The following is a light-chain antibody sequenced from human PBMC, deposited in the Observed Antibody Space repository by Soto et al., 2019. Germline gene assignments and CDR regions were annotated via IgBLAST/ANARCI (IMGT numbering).Light chain of an antibody. J-gene: IGLJ2*01. CDR1: RSDIGSYNL. CDR3: FSYAGSNSFVI. Sequence: QSALTQPASVSGSPGQSITISCTGTRSDIGSYNLVSWYQQYPGKAPKLIIYEASERPSGVSHRFSGSKSGNTASLTISGLQAEDEADYYFFSYAGSNSFVIFGGGTKLTVL. V-gene: IGLV2-23*02. CDR2: EAS.